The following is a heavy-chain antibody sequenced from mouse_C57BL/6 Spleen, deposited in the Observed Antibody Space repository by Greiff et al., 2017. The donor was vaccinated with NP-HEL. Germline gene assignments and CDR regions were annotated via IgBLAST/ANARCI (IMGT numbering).Heavy chain of an antibody. CDR2: IHPNSGST. Sequence: VQPQQPGAELVKPGASVKLSCKASGYTFTSYWMHWVKQRPGQGLEWIGMIHPNSGSTNYNEKFKSKATLTVDKSSSTAYMQLSSLTSEDSAVYYCARPSSGYVDAMDYWGQGTSVTVSS. CDR1: GYTFTSYW. J-gene: IGHJ4*01. D-gene: IGHD3-2*02. CDR3: ARPSSGYVDAMDY. V-gene: IGHV1-64*01.